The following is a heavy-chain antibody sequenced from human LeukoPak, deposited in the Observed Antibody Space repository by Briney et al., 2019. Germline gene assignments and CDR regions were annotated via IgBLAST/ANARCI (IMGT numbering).Heavy chain of an antibody. J-gene: IGHJ5*02. Sequence: GGSLRLSCAASGFTFSSYSMNWVRQAPGKGLEWVSSISSSSSYIYYADSVKGRFTISRDNAKNSLYLRMNSLRAEDMAVYYCARGLRYSTFDPWGQGTLVTVSS. V-gene: IGHV3-21*01. CDR3: ARGLRYSTFDP. CDR2: ISSSSSYI. CDR1: GFTFSSYS. D-gene: IGHD3-9*01.